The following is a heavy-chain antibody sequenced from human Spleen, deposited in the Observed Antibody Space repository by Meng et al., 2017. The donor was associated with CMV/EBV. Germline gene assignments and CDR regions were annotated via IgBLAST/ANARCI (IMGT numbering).Heavy chain of an antibody. D-gene: IGHD3-9*01. Sequence: VSGGSFTSYNWWSWVRQPPGKGLEWVGEIYHSAGTNYNPSLESRVTISVDTVRNQLSLRLTSVTAADTAVYYCARGADWQHYYFDYWGQGALVTVSS. CDR2: IYHSAGT. V-gene: IGHV4-4*02. J-gene: IGHJ4*02. CDR3: ARGADWQHYYFDY. CDR1: GGSFTSYNW.